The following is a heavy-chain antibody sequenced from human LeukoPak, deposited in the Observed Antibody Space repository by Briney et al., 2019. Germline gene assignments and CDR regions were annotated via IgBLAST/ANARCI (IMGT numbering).Heavy chain of an antibody. J-gene: IGHJ4*02. CDR2: IYHSGST. V-gene: IGHV4-38-2*02. CDR1: GYSISSGYY. CDR3: ARRRSPYPLDY. Sequence: SETLSLTCTVSGYSISSGYYWGWIRQPPGKGLEWIGSIYHSGSTYYNPSLKSRVTISVDTSKNQFSLKLSSVTAADTAVYYCARRRSPYPLDYWGQGTLVTVSS. D-gene: IGHD3-16*01.